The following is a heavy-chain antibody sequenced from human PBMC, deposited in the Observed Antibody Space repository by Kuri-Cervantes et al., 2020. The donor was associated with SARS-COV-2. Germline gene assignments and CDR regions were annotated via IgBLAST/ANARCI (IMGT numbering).Heavy chain of an antibody. D-gene: IGHD4-17*01. V-gene: IGHV1-2*02. Sequence: ASVKVSCKASGYTFTAYFMHWVRQAPGQGLEYMGWIHPNTGGTPFAQKFPGRVTLTRDTSITTVYMELSRLRADDTAVYYCARDRGGITVTTYNTFDYWGQGTLVTVSS. CDR1: GYTFTAYF. CDR2: IHPNTGGT. CDR3: ARDRGGITVTTYNTFDY. J-gene: IGHJ4*02.